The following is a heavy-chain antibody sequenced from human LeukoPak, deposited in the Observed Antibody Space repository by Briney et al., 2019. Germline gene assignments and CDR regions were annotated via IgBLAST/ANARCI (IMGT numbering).Heavy chain of an antibody. CDR2: ISSSSSTI. CDR1: GFTFSSYS. CDR3: ARANDYIDY. Sequence: GGSLRLSCAASGFTFSSYSMNWVRQAPGKGLEWVSYISSSSSTIYYADSVKGRFTISRDNAENSLYLQMSSLRVEDTAVYYCARANDYIDYWGQGVLVAVSS. J-gene: IGHJ4*02. V-gene: IGHV3-48*04.